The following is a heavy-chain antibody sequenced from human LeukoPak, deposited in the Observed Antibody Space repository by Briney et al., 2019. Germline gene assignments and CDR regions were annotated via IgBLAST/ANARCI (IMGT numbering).Heavy chain of an antibody. J-gene: IGHJ4*02. CDR3: ARDLCGTSCYAGFDY. Sequence: ASVKVSCKASGYTFTGHYMHWVRQAPGQGLEWMGWINPNSGGTNYAQKFQGRVTMTRDTSISTAYMELSRLRSDDTAVYYCARDLCGTSCYAGFDYWGQGTLVTVSS. CDR2: INPNSGGT. CDR1: GYTFTGHY. D-gene: IGHD2-2*01. V-gene: IGHV1-2*02.